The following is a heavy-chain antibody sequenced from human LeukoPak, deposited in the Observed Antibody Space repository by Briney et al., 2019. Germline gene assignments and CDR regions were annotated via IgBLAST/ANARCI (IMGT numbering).Heavy chain of an antibody. CDR3: AKWDRDYGGSHYLDY. J-gene: IGHJ4*02. CDR2: INSDGSST. V-gene: IGHV3-74*01. CDR1: GYTFSSYW. Sequence: GGSLRLSCAASGYTFSSYWMHWVRQAPGKGLVWVSRINSDGSSTSYADSVKGRFTISRDNAKNTLYLQMNSLRAEDTAIYYCAKWDRDYGGSHYLDYWGQGTLVTVSA. D-gene: IGHD4-23*01.